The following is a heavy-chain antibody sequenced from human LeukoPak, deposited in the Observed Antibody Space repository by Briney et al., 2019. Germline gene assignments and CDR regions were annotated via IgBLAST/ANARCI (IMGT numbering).Heavy chain of an antibody. J-gene: IGHJ4*02. CDR2: IYHSGST. CDR1: GYSISSGYY. D-gene: IGHD6-13*01. V-gene: IGHV4-38-2*01. Sequence: KASETLSLTRAVSGYSISSGYYWGWIRQPPGKGLEWIGSIYHSGSTYYNPSLKSRVTISVDTSKNQFSLKLSSVTAADTAVYYCARRSSSWFPFDYWGQGTLVTVSS. CDR3: ARRSSSWFPFDY.